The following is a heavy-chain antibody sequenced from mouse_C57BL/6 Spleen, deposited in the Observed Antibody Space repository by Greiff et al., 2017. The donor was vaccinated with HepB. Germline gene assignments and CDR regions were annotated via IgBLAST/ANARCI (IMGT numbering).Heavy chain of an antibody. CDR3: ARIGTTVVAPMDY. Sequence: EVKLMESGGGLVKPGGSLKLSCAASGFTFSDYGMHWVRQAPEKGLEWVAYISSGSSTIYYADTVKGRFTISRDNAKNTLFLQMTSLRSEDTAMYYCARIGTTVVAPMDYWGQGTSVTVSS. CDR1: GFTFSDYG. J-gene: IGHJ4*01. D-gene: IGHD1-1*01. V-gene: IGHV5-17*01. CDR2: ISSGSSTI.